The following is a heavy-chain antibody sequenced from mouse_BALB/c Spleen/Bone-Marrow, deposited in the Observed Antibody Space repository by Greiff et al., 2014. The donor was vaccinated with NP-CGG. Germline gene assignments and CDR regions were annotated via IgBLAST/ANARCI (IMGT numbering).Heavy chain of an antibody. CDR1: GFNIKDTY. CDR2: IDPANGNT. J-gene: IGHJ2*01. CDR3: ARYYCGSSYFDY. Sequence: VQLQQSGAELVKPGASVKLSCTASGFNIKDTYMHWVKQRPEQGLEWIGRIDPANGNTKYDPKFQGKATITADTSSNAAYLQLSSLTSEDTAVYYCARYYCGSSYFDYWGQGTTLTASS. V-gene: IGHV14-3*02. D-gene: IGHD1-1*01.